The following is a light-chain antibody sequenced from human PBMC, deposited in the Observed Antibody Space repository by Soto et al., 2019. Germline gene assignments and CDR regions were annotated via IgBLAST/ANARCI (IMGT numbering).Light chain of an antibody. J-gene: IGKJ4*01. CDR2: GSS. V-gene: IGKV3-20*01. CDR1: QSVSSTY. Sequence: EIVLTQSPGTLSLSPGERATLSCRASQSVSSTYLAWYQLKPGQAPMILIYGSSSRATGLPHRVSGSGSGTDFPLTISRLESEDSAMYYCQQYGSSPPLTFGGGTKVEI. CDR3: QQYGSSPPLT.